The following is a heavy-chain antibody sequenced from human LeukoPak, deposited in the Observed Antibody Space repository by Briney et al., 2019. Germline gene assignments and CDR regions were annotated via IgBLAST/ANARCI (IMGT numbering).Heavy chain of an antibody. CDR1: GGSISSYY. V-gene: IGHV4-4*09. CDR3: ARSAYCGGDCYSSDAFDI. CDR2: IYTSGST. J-gene: IGHJ3*02. Sequence: SETLSLTCTVSGGSISSYYWSWIRQPPGKGLEWIGYIYTSGSTNYNPSLKSRVTISVDTSKNQFSLKLSSVTAADTAVYYCARSAYCGGDCYSSDAFDIWGQGTMVTVSS. D-gene: IGHD2-21*02.